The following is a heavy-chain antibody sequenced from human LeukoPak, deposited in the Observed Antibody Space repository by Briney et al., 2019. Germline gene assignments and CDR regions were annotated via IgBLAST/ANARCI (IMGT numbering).Heavy chain of an antibody. J-gene: IGHJ6*02. V-gene: IGHV3-9*01. CDR2: ISWQSNTR. CDR3: VKDRDFWSGLDV. D-gene: IGHD3-3*01. Sequence: SGGSLRLSCAASGFFFDDYGMHWVRQVPGKGLGWVSGISWQSNTRKYADSVRGRFTISRDNAKNSLYLQMNSLKLEDTALYYCVKDRDFWSGLDVWGQGTMVTVS. CDR1: GFFFDDYG.